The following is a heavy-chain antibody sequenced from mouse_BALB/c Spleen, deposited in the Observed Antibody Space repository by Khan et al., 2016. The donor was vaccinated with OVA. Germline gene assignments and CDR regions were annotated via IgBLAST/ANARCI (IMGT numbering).Heavy chain of an antibody. CDR2: ISTYYGDA. V-gene: IGHV1S137*01. CDR3: ARGGGGDRFLY. Sequence: QVQLQQSGAELVRPGVSVKISCKGSGYTFTDFTMHWVKQSHAMSLEWIGVISTYYGDANYNQKFKDKATMTVDKSSNTAYMDLARLTSEDYAIYYCARGGGGDRFLYWGQGTLVTVSA. J-gene: IGHJ3*01. CDR1: GYTFTDFT.